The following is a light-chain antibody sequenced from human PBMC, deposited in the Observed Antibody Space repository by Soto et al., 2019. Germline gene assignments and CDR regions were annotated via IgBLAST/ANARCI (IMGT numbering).Light chain of an antibody. J-gene: IGKJ3*01. CDR1: QGISSY. Sequence: IQLTQSPSSLSASVGDRVTITCRASQGISSYLAWYQQKPGKAPELLIYAASTLQSGVPSRFSGSGFGTDVTFTISSLQPEDCATYFCQQLNRFPPTFGPGTKVDIK. V-gene: IGKV1-9*01. CDR2: AAS. CDR3: QQLNRFPPT.